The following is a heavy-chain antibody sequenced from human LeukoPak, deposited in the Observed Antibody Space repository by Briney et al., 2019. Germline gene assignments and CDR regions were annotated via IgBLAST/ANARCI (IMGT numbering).Heavy chain of an antibody. CDR3: ARDSGRIAAVGTTHYYGMDV. D-gene: IGHD6-13*01. V-gene: IGHV4-4*07. Sequence: PSETLSLTCIVFGDSISNYYWSWLRQPAGKGLEWIGRFYSSGNVKYNSSLQSRVIVSVDTSKNQFSLKLTSVTAADTAVYYCARDSGRIAAVGTTHYYGMDVWGPGTTVTVSS. CDR1: GDSISNYY. CDR2: FYSSGNV. J-gene: IGHJ6*02.